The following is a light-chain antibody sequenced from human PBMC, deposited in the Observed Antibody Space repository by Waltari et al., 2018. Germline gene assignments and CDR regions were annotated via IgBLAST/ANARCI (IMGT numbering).Light chain of an antibody. Sequence: DIQMTQSPSTLSASVGDRVTITCRASQSINSWLAWYQQKPGKDPNLLIYKASTLESGVPSRFSGSGSGTEFTLTISSLQPDDFATYYSQQYNSYSRTFGQGTKVEIK. CDR1: QSINSW. J-gene: IGKJ1*01. V-gene: IGKV1-5*03. CDR3: QQYNSYSRT. CDR2: KAS.